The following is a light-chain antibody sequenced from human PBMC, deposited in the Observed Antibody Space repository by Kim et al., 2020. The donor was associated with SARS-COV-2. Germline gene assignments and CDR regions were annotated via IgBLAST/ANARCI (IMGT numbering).Light chain of an antibody. CDR1: PSVSSSY. CDR3: QQDGNSPHT. Sequence: PGARATLSCRASPSVSSSYLAWYQPEPGQAPRRLIYGASSRANGLPDRFSGHGSGTGFTLTITRLEPEGFAVYYCQQDGNSPHTFGQGTKVDIK. J-gene: IGKJ1*01. CDR2: GAS. V-gene: IGKV3-20*01.